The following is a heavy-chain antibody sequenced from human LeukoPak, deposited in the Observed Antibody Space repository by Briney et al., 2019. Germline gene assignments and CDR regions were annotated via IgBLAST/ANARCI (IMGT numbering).Heavy chain of an antibody. D-gene: IGHD6-13*01. CDR2: INPASGST. CDR3: ARERAAAAGTGHFDY. J-gene: IGHJ4*02. CDR1: GYTFTNYG. Sequence: ASVKVSCKASGYTFTNYGIHWVRQAPGQRPEWMGLINPASGSTIYSQGFQGRVAITRDTSATTAYLELSSLTSEDMAVYFCARERAAAAGTGHFDYWGQGTLVTVSS. V-gene: IGHV1-3*03.